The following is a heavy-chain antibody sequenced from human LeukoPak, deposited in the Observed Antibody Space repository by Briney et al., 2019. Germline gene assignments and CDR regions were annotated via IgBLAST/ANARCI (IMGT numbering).Heavy chain of an antibody. D-gene: IGHD6-6*01. V-gene: IGHV4-31*03. Sequence: SETLSLTCTVSGGSISSGGYYWSWIRQRPGKGLEWIGYIYYSGSTYYNPSLKSRVTISVDTSKNQFSLKLSSVTAADTAVYYCARELVQRYFDYWGQGTLVTVSS. CDR1: GGSISSGGYY. CDR2: IYYSGST. J-gene: IGHJ4*02. CDR3: ARELVQRYFDY.